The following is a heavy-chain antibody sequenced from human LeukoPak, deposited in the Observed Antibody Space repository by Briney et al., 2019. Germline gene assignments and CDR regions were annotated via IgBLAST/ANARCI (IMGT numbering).Heavy chain of an antibody. CDR1: GFTFSTYW. CDR3: ARDNGLRGGFFDY. CDR2: IKQDGSEK. Sequence: GGSLRLSCAASGFTFSTYWVSWVRQAPGKGLEWVANIKQDGSEKYYVDSVKGRFTISRDNAKNSLYLQMNSLRAEDTAVYYCARDNGLRGGFFDYWGQGTLVTVSS. V-gene: IGHV3-7*01. J-gene: IGHJ4*02. D-gene: IGHD5-12*01.